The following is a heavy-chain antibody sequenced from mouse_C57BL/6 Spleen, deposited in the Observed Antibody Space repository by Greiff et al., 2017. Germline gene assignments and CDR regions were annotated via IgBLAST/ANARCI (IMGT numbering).Heavy chain of an antibody. D-gene: IGHD4-1*02. CDR3: ARHGRPTGTFAY. Sequence: EVQLVESGGGLVQPGGSLKLSCAASGFTFSDYGMAWVRQAPRQGPEWVAFISNLAYSIYYADNVTGRFTISRENAKNTLYLEMSSLRSEDTAMYYCARHGRPTGTFAYWGQGTLVTVSA. CDR2: ISNLAYSI. V-gene: IGHV5-15*01. J-gene: IGHJ3*01. CDR1: GFTFSDYG.